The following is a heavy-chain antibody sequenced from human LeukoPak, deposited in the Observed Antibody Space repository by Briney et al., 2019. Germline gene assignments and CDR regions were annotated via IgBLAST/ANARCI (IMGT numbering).Heavy chain of an antibody. J-gene: IGHJ4*02. CDR1: GGTFSSYG. D-gene: IGHD6-19*01. V-gene: IGHV1-69*06. CDR2: IIPIFGTA. Sequence: SVKVSCKTSGGTFSSYGISWVRQAPGQGLEWMGGIIPIFGTANYARKFQGRVTITADKSTTTAYMELSSLRSEDTAVYYCARTAAGTIPLDYWGQGTLVTVSS. CDR3: ARTAAGTIPLDY.